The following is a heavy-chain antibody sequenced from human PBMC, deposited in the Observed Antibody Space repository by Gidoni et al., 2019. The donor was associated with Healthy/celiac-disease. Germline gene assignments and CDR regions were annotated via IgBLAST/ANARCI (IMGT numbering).Heavy chain of an antibody. D-gene: IGHD6-13*01. CDR2: IKQDGSDK. CDR1: GFTFSSYW. CDR3: ARGRAAAGWRAFDI. V-gene: IGHV3-7*01. Sequence: EVQLVESGGGLVQPGGSLRLSCAASGFTFSSYWMSWVRQAPGKGLEWVANIKQDGSDKYYVDSVKGRFTISRDNAKNSLYLQMNSLRAEDTAVYYCARGRAAAGWRAFDIWGQGTMVTVSS. J-gene: IGHJ3*02.